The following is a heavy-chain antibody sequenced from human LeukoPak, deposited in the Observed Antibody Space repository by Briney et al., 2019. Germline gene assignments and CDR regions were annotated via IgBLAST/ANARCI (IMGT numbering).Heavy chain of an antibody. CDR2: IYPGDSNT. D-gene: IGHD5-24*01. V-gene: IGHV5-51*01. CDR3: VRSPSDGYTCGVDDI. J-gene: IGHJ3*02. CDR1: GCLFTNYG. Sequence: GESLKISCKGSGCLFTNYGIGWVRQMPGKGLEWMGIIYPGDSNTVYSPSFQGQVTISADKSISTAYLMWTNVRAWDTAMYDCVRSPSDGYTCGVDDIWGQGTMVTVSS.